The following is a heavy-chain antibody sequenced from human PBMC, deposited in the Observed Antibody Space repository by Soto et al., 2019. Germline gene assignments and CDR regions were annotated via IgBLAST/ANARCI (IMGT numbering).Heavy chain of an antibody. CDR1: GFTFSSYA. Sequence: SLRLSCAASGFTFSSYAMHWVRQAPCKWLEWLSVISYDGSKKYYADSVKGRFTISRDNSKNTLYLQMNSLRAEDTAVYYCARCLGNYCSTTTCPDYWGHGILVTVS. D-gene: IGHD2-2*01. CDR3: ARCLGNYCSTTTCPDY. CDR2: ISYDGSKK. V-gene: IGHV3-30-3*01. J-gene: IGHJ4*01.